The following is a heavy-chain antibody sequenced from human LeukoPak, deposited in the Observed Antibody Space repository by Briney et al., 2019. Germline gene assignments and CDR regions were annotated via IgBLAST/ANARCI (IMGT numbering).Heavy chain of an antibody. D-gene: IGHD3-10*01. V-gene: IGHV3-23*01. Sequence: GGSLRLSCAASGFTFSGYAMSWVRQAPGKGLEWVSAISGSGSSTYYTDSVKGRFTISRDNSKNTLYLQMNSLRAEDTAVYYCAKVRSTMVRGVIDYWGQGTLVTVSS. CDR3: AKVRSTMVRGVIDY. CDR1: GFTFSGYA. CDR2: ISGSGSST. J-gene: IGHJ4*02.